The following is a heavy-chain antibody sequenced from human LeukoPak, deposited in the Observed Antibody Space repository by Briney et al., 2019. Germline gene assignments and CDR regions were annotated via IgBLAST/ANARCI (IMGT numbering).Heavy chain of an antibody. CDR2: IYTSGST. CDR1: GGSISSYY. V-gene: IGHV4-4*07. J-gene: IGHJ3*02. D-gene: IGHD6-13*01. Sequence: SETLSLTCTVSGGSISSYYWSWIRQPAGKGLEWIGRIYTSGSTNYNPSLKNRVTMSVDTSKNQFPLKLSSVTAADTAVYYCARDRLGAVADAFDIWGQGTMVTVSS. CDR3: ARDRLGAVADAFDI.